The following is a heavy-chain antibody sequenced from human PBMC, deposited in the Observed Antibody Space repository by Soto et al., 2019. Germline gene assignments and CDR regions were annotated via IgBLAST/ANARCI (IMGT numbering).Heavy chain of an antibody. CDR1: GGTFSSYT. Sequence: QVQLVQSGAEVTKPGSSVKVSCKASGGTFSSYTITWVRQAPGKGLEWMGRIIPILGIANYAQKFQGRVTITAYKSTSTAYMELSSLSSEDTAVYYCARGPMIWALAIGGQGTMVTVSS. CDR3: ARGPMIWALAI. J-gene: IGHJ3*02. CDR2: IIPILGIA. V-gene: IGHV1-69*02. D-gene: IGHD3-16*01.